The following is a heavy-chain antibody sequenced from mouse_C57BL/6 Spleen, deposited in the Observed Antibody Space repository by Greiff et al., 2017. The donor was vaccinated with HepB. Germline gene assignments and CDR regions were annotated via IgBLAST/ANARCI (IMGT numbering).Heavy chain of an antibody. V-gene: IGHV2-2*01. Sequence: QVQLQQSGPGLVQPSQSLSITCTVSGFSLTSYGVHWVRQSPGKGLEWLGVIWSGGSTDYNAAFISRLSISKDNSKSQVFFKMNSLQADDTAIYYCARGSGSSYDLYWYFDVWGTGTTVTVSS. CDR3: ARGSGSSYDLYWYFDV. CDR2: IWSGGST. J-gene: IGHJ1*03. D-gene: IGHD1-1*01. CDR1: GFSLTSYG.